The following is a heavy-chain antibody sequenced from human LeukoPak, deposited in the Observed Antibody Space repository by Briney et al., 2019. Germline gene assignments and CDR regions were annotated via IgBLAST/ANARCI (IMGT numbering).Heavy chain of an antibody. CDR3: AKAQSYSLNSYFDY. CDR2: INRNGGST. Sequence: PGGSLRLSCAASGFTFDDYGMTWVRQAPGKGREWVSGINRNGGSTGYADSVKGRFTISRDNARNSLFLQMNSLRTEDMALYYCAKAQSYSLNSYFDYWGQGTLVTVSS. V-gene: IGHV3-20*04. J-gene: IGHJ4*02. D-gene: IGHD2-15*01. CDR1: GFTFDDYG.